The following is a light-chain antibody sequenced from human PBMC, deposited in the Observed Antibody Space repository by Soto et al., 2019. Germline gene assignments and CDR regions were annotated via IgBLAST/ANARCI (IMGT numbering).Light chain of an antibody. Sequence: EIVLTHSPCTLSLSPVERATLSCSASQSVSSSYLAWYQQKPGQAPRLLIYGASSRATGIPDRFSGSGSGTEFTLTVSSLQSEDFAVYYCQQYIKWPITFGQGTRLEIK. CDR3: QQYIKWPIT. J-gene: IGKJ5*01. CDR1: QSVSSSY. V-gene: IGKV3-20*01. CDR2: GAS.